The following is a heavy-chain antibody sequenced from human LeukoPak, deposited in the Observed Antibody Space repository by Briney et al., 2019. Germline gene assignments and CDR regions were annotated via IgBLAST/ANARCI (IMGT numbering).Heavy chain of an antibody. V-gene: IGHV1-8*01. Sequence: ASVKVSCKASGYTFTSYDINWVRQATGQGLEWMGWMNPNSGNTGYAQKFQGRVTMTRNTSISTAYMELSSLRSEDTAVYYCATVGWNDGAFDYWGQGTLVTVSS. CDR3: ATVGWNDGAFDY. D-gene: IGHD1-1*01. CDR2: MNPNSGNT. CDR1: GYTFTSYD. J-gene: IGHJ4*02.